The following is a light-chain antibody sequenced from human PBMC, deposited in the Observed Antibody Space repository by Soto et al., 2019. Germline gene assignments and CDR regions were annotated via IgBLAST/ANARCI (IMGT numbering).Light chain of an antibody. CDR2: EVS. J-gene: IGLJ1*01. Sequence: SALTQPPSASGSPGQSVTISCTGTSSDVGGYSSVAWFQHHPGKAPKLMIYEVSKRPSGVPDRFSGPKSGNTASLTVSGLQAEDEADYYCISYAGSNNYVFGTGTKVTVL. CDR3: ISYAGSNNYV. CDR1: SSDVGGYSS. V-gene: IGLV2-8*01.